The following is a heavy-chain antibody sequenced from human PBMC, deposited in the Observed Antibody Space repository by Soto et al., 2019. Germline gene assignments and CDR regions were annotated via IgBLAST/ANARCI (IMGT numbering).Heavy chain of an antibody. CDR3: ASTTLKLRFLEWLLGPFDY. CDR1: GFTFSSYA. D-gene: IGHD3-3*01. Sequence: GGSLRLSCAASGFTFSSYAMHWVRQAPGKGLEWVAVISYDGSNKYYADSVKGRFTISRDNSKNTLYLQMNSLRAEDTAVYYCASTTLKLRFLEWLLGPFDYWGQGTLVTVSS. V-gene: IGHV3-30-3*01. CDR2: ISYDGSNK. J-gene: IGHJ4*02.